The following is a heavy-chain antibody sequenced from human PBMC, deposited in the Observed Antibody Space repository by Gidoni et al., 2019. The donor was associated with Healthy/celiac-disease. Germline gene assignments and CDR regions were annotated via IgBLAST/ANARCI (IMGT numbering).Heavy chain of an antibody. Sequence: EVQLVESGGGLVQPGGSLRLSCAASGFTFSSYEMNWVRQAPGKGLEWVSYISSSGSTIYYADSVKGRFTISRDNAKNSLYLQMNSLRAEDTAVYYCARGRIAARPYYYYYGMDVWGQGTTVTVSS. CDR1: GFTFSSYE. V-gene: IGHV3-48*03. CDR3: ARGRIAARPYYYYYGMDV. J-gene: IGHJ6*02. CDR2: ISSSGSTI. D-gene: IGHD6-6*01.